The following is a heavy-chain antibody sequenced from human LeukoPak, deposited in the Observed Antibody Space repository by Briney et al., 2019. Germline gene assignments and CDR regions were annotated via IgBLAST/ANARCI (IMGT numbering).Heavy chain of an antibody. D-gene: IGHD6-19*01. CDR1: XXTFTXXX. CDR2: ISAYNGNT. CDR3: EXXXSXXVAVASSFDY. Sequence: XXXXTFTXXXMHWVRQAPGQGLEWMGWISAYNGNTNYAKKHQGRVSMNTDTSTSKDKMELRGLRSDDRAVYYCEXXXSXXVAVASSFDYWGQGTLVTVSS. V-gene: IGHV1-18*04. J-gene: IGHJ4*02.